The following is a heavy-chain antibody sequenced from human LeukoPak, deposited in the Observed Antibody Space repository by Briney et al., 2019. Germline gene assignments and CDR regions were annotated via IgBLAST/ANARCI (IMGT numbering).Heavy chain of an antibody. D-gene: IGHD3-22*01. CDR2: INPNSGGT. CDR3: ARASYYYDSSGYSYYFDY. Sequence: ASVKVSCKASGYTFTGYYMHWVRQAPGQGPEWMGRINPNSGGTNYAQKFQGRVTMTRDTSISTAYMELSRLRSDDTAVYYCARASYYYDSSGYSYYFDYWGQGTLVTVSS. CDR1: GYTFTGYY. J-gene: IGHJ4*02. V-gene: IGHV1-2*06.